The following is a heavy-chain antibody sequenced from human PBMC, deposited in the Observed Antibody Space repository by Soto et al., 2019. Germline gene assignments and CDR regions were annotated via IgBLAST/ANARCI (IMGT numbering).Heavy chain of an antibody. Sequence: SETLSLTCAVYGGSFSGYYWSWIRQPPGKGLEWIGEINHSGSTNYNPSLKSRVTISVDTSKNQFSLKLSSVTAADTAVYYCARAPTPAPYYYYYMDVWGKGTTVTVSS. J-gene: IGHJ6*03. CDR2: INHSGST. CDR3: ARAPTPAPYYYYYMDV. V-gene: IGHV4-34*01. CDR1: GGSFSGYY.